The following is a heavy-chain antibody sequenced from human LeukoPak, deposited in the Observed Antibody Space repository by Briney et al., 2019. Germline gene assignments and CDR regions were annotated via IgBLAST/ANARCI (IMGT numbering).Heavy chain of an antibody. V-gene: IGHV4-59*12. D-gene: IGHD3-22*01. Sequence: PSETLSLTCTVSGGSISSYYWSWIRQPPGKGLEWIGYIYYSGSTNYNPSLKSRVTISVDTSKNQFSLRLTSVTAADTAVYYCARVDYYDSKIDYWGQGTLVTVSS. J-gene: IGHJ4*02. CDR3: ARVDYYDSKIDY. CDR1: GGSISSYY. CDR2: IYYSGST.